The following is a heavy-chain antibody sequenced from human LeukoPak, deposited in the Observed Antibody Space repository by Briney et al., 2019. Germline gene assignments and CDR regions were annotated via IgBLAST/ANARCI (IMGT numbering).Heavy chain of an antibody. J-gene: IGHJ4*02. CDR2: INHSGST. V-gene: IGHV4-34*01. D-gene: IGHD6-13*01. Sequence: SETLSLTCTVSGGSISSYYWSWIRQPPGKGLEWIGEINHSGSTNYNPSLKSRVTISVDTSKNQFSLKLSSVTAADTAVYYCARGRSPTAAAAGLWFYWGQGTLVTVSS. CDR3: ARGRSPTAAAAGLWFY. CDR1: GGSISSYY.